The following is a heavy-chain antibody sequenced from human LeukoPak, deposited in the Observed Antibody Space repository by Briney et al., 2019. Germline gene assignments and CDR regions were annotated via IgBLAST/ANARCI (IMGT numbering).Heavy chain of an antibody. CDR2: ISAYNGNT. CDR3: ARDRPGTTGYSFDY. V-gene: IGHV1-18*01. J-gene: IGHJ4*02. D-gene: IGHD1-1*01. CDR1: GYTFTSYG. Sequence: ASEKVSCKASGYTFTSYGISWVRQAPGQGLEWMGWISAYNGNTNYAQKLQGRVTMTTDTSTSTAYMELRSLRSDDTAVYYCARDRPGTTGYSFDYWGQGTLVTVSS.